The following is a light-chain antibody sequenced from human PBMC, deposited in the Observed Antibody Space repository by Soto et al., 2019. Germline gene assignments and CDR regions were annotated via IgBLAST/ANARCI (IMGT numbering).Light chain of an antibody. V-gene: IGLV1-44*01. J-gene: IGLJ2*01. Sequence: QSVLTQPPSASGTPGQRVTISCSGSSSNIGSNGVNWYQQLPGAAPKLLINNNNQRPAGVPDRFSGSRSGTSASLAISELQSEDEADYYCEAWNDTLVFGAGTKLTVL. CDR1: SSNIGSNG. CDR2: NNN. CDR3: EAWNDTLV.